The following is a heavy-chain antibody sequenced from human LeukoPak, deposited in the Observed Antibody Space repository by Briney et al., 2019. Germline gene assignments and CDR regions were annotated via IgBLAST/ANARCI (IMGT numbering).Heavy chain of an antibody. Sequence: KTSETLSLTCTVSGGSISSSSYYWGWIRQPPGKGLDWIGYIYYSGSTNYNPSLKSRVTISIDTSKNQFSLKLSSVTAADTAVYYCASPRGGYQDEAFDIWGQGTMVTVSS. D-gene: IGHD3-16*02. V-gene: IGHV4-61*05. CDR3: ASPRGGYQDEAFDI. CDR1: GGSISSSSYY. CDR2: IYYSGST. J-gene: IGHJ3*02.